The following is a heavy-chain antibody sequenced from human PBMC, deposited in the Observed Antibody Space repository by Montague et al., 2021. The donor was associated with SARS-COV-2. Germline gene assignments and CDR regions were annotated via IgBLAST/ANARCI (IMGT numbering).Heavy chain of an antibody. CDR3: ARGRQHINMVVVVVTGGEYYFDF. D-gene: IGHD3-22*01. CDR2: INHRGST. Sequence: SETLSLTCAVYDGSFSDYFWSWICQRPGKGLERIGEINHRGSTNYNPSLKSRVAISVDTSKNQFPLKMTSVTAADTAVYYCARGRQHINMVVVVVTGGEYYFDFWGQGTLVAVSS. J-gene: IGHJ4*02. V-gene: IGHV4-34*01. CDR1: DGSFSDYF.